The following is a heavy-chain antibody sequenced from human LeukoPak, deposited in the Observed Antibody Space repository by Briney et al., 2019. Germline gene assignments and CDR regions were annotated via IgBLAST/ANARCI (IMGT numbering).Heavy chain of an antibody. V-gene: IGHV1-69*13. CDR2: IIPIFGTA. CDR1: GGTFSSYA. J-gene: IGHJ4*02. D-gene: IGHD3-22*01. CDR3: ARVRTSTYYYDSSGYYYFDY. Sequence: GASVKVSCKASGGTFSSYAISWVRQAPGQGLEWMGGIIPIFGTANYAQKFQGRVTITADESTSTAYMELSSLRSEDTAVYYCARVRTSTYYYDSSGYYYFDYWGQGTLVTVSS.